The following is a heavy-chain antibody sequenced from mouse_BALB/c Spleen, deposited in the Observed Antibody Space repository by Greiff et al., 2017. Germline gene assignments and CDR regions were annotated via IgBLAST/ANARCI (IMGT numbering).Heavy chain of an antibody. CDR2: ISSGSSTM. Sequence: EVKLMESGGGLVQPGGSRKLSCAASGFTFSSFGMHWVRQAPEKGLEWVAYISSGSSTMYYADTVKGRFTISRDNPKNTLFLQMTSLRSEDTAMYYCAKGDYYAMDYWGQGTSVTVSS. J-gene: IGHJ4*01. CDR3: AKGDYYAMDY. V-gene: IGHV5-17*02. CDR1: GFTFSSFG.